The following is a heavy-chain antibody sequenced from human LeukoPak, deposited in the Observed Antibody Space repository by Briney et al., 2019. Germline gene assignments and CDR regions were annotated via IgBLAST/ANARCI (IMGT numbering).Heavy chain of an antibody. CDR2: INPNSGGT. V-gene: IGHV1-2*02. CDR3: ARDPDYYDSSGGY. Sequence: ASVKVSCKASGYTFTGYYMHWVRQAPGQGLEWMGWINPNSGGTNYAQKFQGRVTMTRDTSISTAYMELSRLRSDDTAVYYCARDPDYYDSSGGYWGQGILVTVSS. D-gene: IGHD3-22*01. CDR1: GYTFTGYY. J-gene: IGHJ4*02.